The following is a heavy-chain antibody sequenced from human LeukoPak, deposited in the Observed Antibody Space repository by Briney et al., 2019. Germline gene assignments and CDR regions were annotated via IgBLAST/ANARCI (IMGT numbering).Heavy chain of an antibody. CDR1: GGSIRSGDYY. V-gene: IGHV4-30-4*01. J-gene: IGHJ4*02. Sequence: SETLSLTCTVSGGSIRSGDYYWSWIRQPPGKGLEWFGYIYYSGSTYYNPSLKSRVTISADTSKNQFSLKLSSVTAADTAVYYCARERQLPLYYFDYWGQGTLVTVSS. CDR2: IYYSGST. D-gene: IGHD1-1*01. CDR3: ARERQLPLYYFDY.